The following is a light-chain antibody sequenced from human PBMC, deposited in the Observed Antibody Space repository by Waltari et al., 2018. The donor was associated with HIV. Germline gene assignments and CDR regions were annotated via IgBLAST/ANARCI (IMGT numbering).Light chain of an antibody. V-gene: IGLV3-1*01. Sequence: SYELTQPPSVSVSPGQTASISCSGDKLGNKYTCWYQQRPGQSPVLPIYRDSKRPSGIPDRCSGSNSGNTATLTISGAQAMDEADYYCQAWDRTTAVFGTGTKVTVL. CDR1: KLGNKY. CDR2: RDS. CDR3: QAWDRTTAV. J-gene: IGLJ1*01.